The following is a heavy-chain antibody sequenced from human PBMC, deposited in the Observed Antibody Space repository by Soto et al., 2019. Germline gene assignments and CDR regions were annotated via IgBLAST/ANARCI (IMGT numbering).Heavy chain of an antibody. V-gene: IGHV3-23*01. CDR2: ITGSGGST. Sequence: GGSLRLSCASSGFTFSSHAMNWFRQSPGKGLEWVSGITGSGGSTYYADSVKGRFTIPRDNSKNTLYLQMNSLRGDDTAVYYCAKDRSVDTRDWFDPWGQGTLVTVSS. CDR1: GFTFSSHA. CDR3: AKDRSVDTRDWFDP. D-gene: IGHD5-18*01. J-gene: IGHJ5*02.